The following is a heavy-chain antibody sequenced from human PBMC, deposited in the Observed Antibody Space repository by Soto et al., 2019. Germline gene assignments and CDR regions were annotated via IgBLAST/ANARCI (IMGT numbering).Heavy chain of an antibody. J-gene: IGHJ4*02. D-gene: IGHD6-19*01. Sequence: SCAAAGSNVSDNYMGWVRQAPGKGLEWVSSFFTGGSTDYADSVKGRFTISRDDSKNTVYLQTNSLRAEDTAVYFCVRERRGLGIGFDHWGQGTLVTVSS. CDR2: FFTGGST. V-gene: IGHV3-53*01. CDR1: GSNVSDNY. CDR3: VRERRGLGIGFDH.